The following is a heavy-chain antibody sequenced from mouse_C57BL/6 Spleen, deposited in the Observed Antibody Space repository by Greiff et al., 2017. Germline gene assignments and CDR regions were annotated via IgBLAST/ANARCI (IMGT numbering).Heavy chain of an antibody. CDR2: IYPGSGST. J-gene: IGHJ4*01. V-gene: IGHV1-55*01. Sequence: QVQLQQPGAELVKPGASVKMSCKASGYTFTSYWITWVKQRPGQGLEWIGDIYPGSGSTNYNEKFKSKATLTVDTSSSTAYMQLSSLTSEDSAVYYCARDDGYSNYVGYYYAMDYWGQGTSVTVSS. CDR1: GYTFTSYW. D-gene: IGHD2-5*01. CDR3: ARDDGYSNYVGYYYAMDY.